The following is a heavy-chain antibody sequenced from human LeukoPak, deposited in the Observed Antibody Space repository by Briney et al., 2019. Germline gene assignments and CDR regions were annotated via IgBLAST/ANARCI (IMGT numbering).Heavy chain of an antibody. J-gene: IGHJ3*02. V-gene: IGHV3-21*01. CDR2: ISSSSSYI. CDR3: ARDLTSGYDSSGYYYEWDAFDI. Sequence: GGSLRLSCTVSGFTVSSNSMSWVRQAPGKGLEWVSSISSSSSYIYYADSVKGRFTISRDNAMNSLYLQMNSLRAEDTAVYYCARDLTSGYDSSGYYYEWDAFDIWGQGTMVTVSS. CDR1: GFTVSSNS. D-gene: IGHD3-22*01.